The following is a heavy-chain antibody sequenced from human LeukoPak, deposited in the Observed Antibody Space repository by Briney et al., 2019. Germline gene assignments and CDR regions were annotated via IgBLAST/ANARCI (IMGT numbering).Heavy chain of an antibody. D-gene: IGHD1-26*01. Sequence: PGGSLRPSCAASGFTVSSNYMSWVRQAPGKGLEWVSVIYSGGSTYYADSVKGRFTISRDNSKNTLYLQMNSLRAEDTAVYYCAREGRGAGARIHDAFDIWGQGTMVTVSS. V-gene: IGHV3-66*01. CDR2: IYSGGST. CDR1: GFTVSSNY. CDR3: AREGRGAGARIHDAFDI. J-gene: IGHJ3*02.